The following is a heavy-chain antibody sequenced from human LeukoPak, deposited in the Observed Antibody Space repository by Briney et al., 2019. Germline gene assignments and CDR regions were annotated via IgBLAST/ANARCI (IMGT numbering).Heavy chain of an antibody. Sequence: GASVKVSCKASGYTFTSYYMHWVRQAPGQGLEWMGIINPSGGSTSYAQKFQGRVTMTRDTSTSTVYMELSSLRSEDTAVYYCARSLMVRGVITTSYYYYGMDVWGQGTTVTVSS. CDR3: ARSLMVRGVITTSYYYYGMDV. CDR1: GYTFTSYY. D-gene: IGHD3-10*01. J-gene: IGHJ6*02. CDR2: INPSGGST. V-gene: IGHV1-46*01.